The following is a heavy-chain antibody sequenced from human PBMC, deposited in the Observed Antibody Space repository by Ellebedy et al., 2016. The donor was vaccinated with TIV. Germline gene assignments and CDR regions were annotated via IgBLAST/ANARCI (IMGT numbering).Heavy chain of an antibody. D-gene: IGHD6-13*01. Sequence: GGSLRLSCAASGFTFRSYGLHWVRQAPGKGLEWVAFISDDSTDIQYLDSVKGRFTISRDNSKNTLYLQMNRLRAEDTSIYYCARVYSSYFFDYWGQGILVTVSS. CDR1: GFTFRSYG. J-gene: IGHJ4*02. CDR2: ISDDSTDI. V-gene: IGHV3-30*03. CDR3: ARVYSSYFFDY.